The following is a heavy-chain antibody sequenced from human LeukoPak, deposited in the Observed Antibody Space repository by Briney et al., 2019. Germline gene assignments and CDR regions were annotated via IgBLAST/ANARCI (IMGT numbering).Heavy chain of an antibody. V-gene: IGHV3-66*01. Sequence: GGSLRLSCAASEFTVSSNHMSWVREAPGKGVEGVSVIYSGGTTFYADSVKGRFTISRDNSKNTLYLQMNSLRVEDTAVYYCARAGRSGYAYLFDSWGQGTPVTVSS. D-gene: IGHD5-12*01. CDR3: ARAGRSGYAYLFDS. CDR1: EFTVSSNH. CDR2: IYSGGTT. J-gene: IGHJ4*02.